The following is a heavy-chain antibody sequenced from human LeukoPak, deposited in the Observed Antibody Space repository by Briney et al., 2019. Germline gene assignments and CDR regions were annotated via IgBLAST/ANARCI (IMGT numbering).Heavy chain of an antibody. D-gene: IGHD1-14*01. CDR1: GYTFTSCD. Sequence: ASVKVSCKASGYTFTSCDINWVRQATGQGLGWMGWMNPNSGNTGYARKFQGRVTMTRNTSISTTYMELSSLRSEDTAVYYCARGSRRNLLYFFDLWGQGTLVTVSS. CDR3: ARGSRRNLLYFFDL. CDR2: MNPNSGNT. J-gene: IGHJ4*02. V-gene: IGHV1-8*01.